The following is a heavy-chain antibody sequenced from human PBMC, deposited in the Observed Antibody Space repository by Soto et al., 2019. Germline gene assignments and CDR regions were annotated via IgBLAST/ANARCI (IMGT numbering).Heavy chain of an antibody. V-gene: IGHV1-24*01. D-gene: IGHD1-1*01. Sequence: SLNLSCKVSGYAITELSIRWVRHAPGKGLEWMGGFDPEDGETIYAQKFQGRVTMTEDTSTDTAYMELSSLRSEDTAVYYCATDIPTGTTISEDHFDYPGQGTLVTVYS. CDR2: FDPEDGET. CDR3: ATDIPTGTTISEDHFDY. J-gene: IGHJ4*02. CDR1: GYAITELS.